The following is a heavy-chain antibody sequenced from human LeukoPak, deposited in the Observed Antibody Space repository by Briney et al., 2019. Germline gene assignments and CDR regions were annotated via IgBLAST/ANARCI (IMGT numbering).Heavy chain of an antibody. V-gene: IGHV3-21*01. D-gene: IGHD2-2*01. CDR2: ISLSGRFI. Sequence: GGSLRLSCGASGFNFSAFSMSWVRQAPGKGLEWVASISLSGRFIYYADSLKGRFTISRDNAKNSVHLQVNSLRAEDTVVYYCAREMLVIPAAVGYWGQGTLVTVSS. CDR1: GFNFSAFS. J-gene: IGHJ4*02. CDR3: AREMLVIPAAVGY.